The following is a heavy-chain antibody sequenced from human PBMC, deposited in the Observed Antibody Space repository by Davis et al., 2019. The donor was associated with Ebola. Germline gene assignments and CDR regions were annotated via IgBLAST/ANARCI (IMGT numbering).Heavy chain of an antibody. V-gene: IGHV3-30-3*01. D-gene: IGHD5-18*01. CDR3: ARDQWGYSYGEYYYYGMDV. CDR1: GFTFSNAW. J-gene: IGHJ6*02. Sequence: PGGSLRLSCAASGFTFSNAWMSWVRQAPGKGLEWVAVISYDGSNKYYADSVTGRFTISRDNSKNTLYLQMNSLRAEDTAVYYCARDQWGYSYGEYYYYGMDVWGQGTTVTVSS. CDR2: ISYDGSNK.